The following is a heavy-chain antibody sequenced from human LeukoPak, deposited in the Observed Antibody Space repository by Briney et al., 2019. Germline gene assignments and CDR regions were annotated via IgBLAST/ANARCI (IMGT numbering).Heavy chain of an antibody. CDR1: GFAFSSSW. V-gene: IGHV3-7*01. Sequence: GGSLRLSCAASGFAFSSSWMTWVRQAPGKGLEWVANIQEDGSAENFVGSVQGRFTISRDNAKNSLYLEMNSLRAEDTAVYYCARDRAYNRFDYWGQGTLVTVSS. J-gene: IGHJ4*02. D-gene: IGHD5-24*01. CDR2: IQEDGSAE. CDR3: ARDRAYNRFDY.